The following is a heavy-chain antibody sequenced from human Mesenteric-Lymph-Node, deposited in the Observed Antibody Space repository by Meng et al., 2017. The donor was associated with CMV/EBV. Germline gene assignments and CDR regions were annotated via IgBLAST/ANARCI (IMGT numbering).Heavy chain of an antibody. V-gene: IGHV1-2*02. D-gene: IGHD1-26*01. CDR1: GFTFAGYY. Sequence: SCKASGFTFAGYYVHWMRQAPGQGLEWLGWINPHSGVTNYAEKFRGRVTLTRDTSMTTASMELTSLTSDDTATYYCARDPNSGSPYGGQGTLVTVSS. J-gene: IGHJ4*02. CDR3: ARDPNSGSPY. CDR2: INPHSGVT.